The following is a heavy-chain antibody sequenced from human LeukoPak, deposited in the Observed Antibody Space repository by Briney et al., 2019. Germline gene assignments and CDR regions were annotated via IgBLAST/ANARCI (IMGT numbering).Heavy chain of an antibody. CDR3: ARDERLGFESVLSDY. J-gene: IGHJ4*02. CDR2: ISGSGGST. D-gene: IGHD1-1*01. CDR1: GFTFSSYA. V-gene: IGHV3-23*01. Sequence: GGSLRLSCAASGFTFSSYAMSWVRQAPGKGLEWVSAISGSGGSTYYADSVKGRFTISRDNAKNSLYLQMNSLRAEDTAVYYCARDERLGFESVLSDYWGQGTLVTVSS.